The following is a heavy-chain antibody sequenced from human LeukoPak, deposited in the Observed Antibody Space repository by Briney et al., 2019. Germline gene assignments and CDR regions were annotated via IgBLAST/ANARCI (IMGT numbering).Heavy chain of an antibody. CDR3: ARGNSRDGYNFGY. Sequence: SETLSLTCTVSGGSISSYYWSWIRQPPGKGLEWIGYIYYSGRTNYNPSLKSRVTISVNTSKNQFSLKLSSVTAADTAVYYCARGNSRDGYNFGYWGQGTLVTVSS. V-gene: IGHV4-59*01. CDR2: IYYSGRT. J-gene: IGHJ4*02. D-gene: IGHD5-24*01. CDR1: GGSISSYY.